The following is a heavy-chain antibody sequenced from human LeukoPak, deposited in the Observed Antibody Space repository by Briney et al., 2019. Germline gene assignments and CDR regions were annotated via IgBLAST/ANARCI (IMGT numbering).Heavy chain of an antibody. Sequence: PGGSLRLSCAASGFTFSSSAMSWVRQAPGKGLEWVSSISGRGSGGITYYGDSVKGRFSISRDNSKNTLYLQMNSLRAEDTAVYYCAKSGYNRFDYWGQGTLVTVSS. D-gene: IGHD5-24*01. V-gene: IGHV3-23*01. J-gene: IGHJ4*02. CDR3: AKSGYNRFDY. CDR1: GFTFSSSA. CDR2: ISGRGSGGIT.